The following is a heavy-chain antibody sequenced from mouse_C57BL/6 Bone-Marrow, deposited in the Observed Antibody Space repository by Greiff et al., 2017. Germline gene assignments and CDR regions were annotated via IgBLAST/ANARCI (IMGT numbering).Heavy chain of an antibody. CDR3: AREGITTVVAHFDY. J-gene: IGHJ2*01. CDR1: GYTFTSYW. CDR2: IDPSNSYT. Sequence: QVQLQQPGAELVMPGASVKLSCKASGYTFTSYWMHWVKQRPGQGLEWIGDIDPSNSYTNYNQKFKGKSTLTVDKSSSTAYMQLSSLTSEDSAVFYCAREGITTVVAHFDYWGQGTTLTGSS. D-gene: IGHD1-1*01. V-gene: IGHV1-69*01.